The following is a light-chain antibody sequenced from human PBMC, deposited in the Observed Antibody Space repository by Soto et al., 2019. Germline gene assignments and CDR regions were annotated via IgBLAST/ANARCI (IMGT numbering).Light chain of an antibody. V-gene: IGKV3-20*01. CDR1: QRVSSSY. J-gene: IGKJ2*01. CDR2: GAS. CDR3: QRYGSSPPFT. Sequence: EIVLTQSPGTLSLSPGERATLSCRASQRVSSSYLAWYQQKPGQAPRLLIYGASSSATGIPDRFSGSGCGTDFTLTISRLEPEDFAVYFCQRYGSSPPFTFGQGTKVEI.